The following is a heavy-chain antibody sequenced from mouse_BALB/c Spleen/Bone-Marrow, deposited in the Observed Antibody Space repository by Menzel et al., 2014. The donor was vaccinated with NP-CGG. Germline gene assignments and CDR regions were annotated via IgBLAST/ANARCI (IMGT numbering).Heavy chain of an antibody. D-gene: IGHD3-2*02. V-gene: IGHV5-6*01. CDR3: TRRPLQANSYFDC. J-gene: IGHJ2*01. CDR1: GFTFSSCG. CDR2: ISSGGSPT. Sequence: EVQRVESGGDLVKPGGSLKLSCVASGFTFSSCGMSWVRQTPDKRLEWVATISSGGSPTYYPASVKGRFTISRDNAKSTLYLQMSSLNSEDTAMYYCTRRPLQANSYFDCWGQGTTLTVSS.